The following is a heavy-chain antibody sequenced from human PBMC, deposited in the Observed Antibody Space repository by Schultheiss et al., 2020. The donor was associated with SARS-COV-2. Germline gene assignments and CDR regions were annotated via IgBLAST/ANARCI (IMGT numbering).Heavy chain of an antibody. CDR2: MNPNSGNT. CDR3: ARGQATYWRYYGMDV. CDR1: GGTFSSYT. V-gene: IGHV1-8*02. Sequence: ASVKVSCKASGGTFSSYTISWVRQAPGQGLEWMGRMNPNSGNTGYAQKFQGRVTMTRNTSISTAYMELSSLRSEDTAVYYCARGQATYWRYYGMDVWGQGTTVTVSS. D-gene: IGHD5-12*01. J-gene: IGHJ6*02.